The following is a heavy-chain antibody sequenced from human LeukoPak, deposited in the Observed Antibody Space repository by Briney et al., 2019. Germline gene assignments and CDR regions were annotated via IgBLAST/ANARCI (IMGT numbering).Heavy chain of an antibody. J-gene: IGHJ1*01. CDR3: ARDLFFSDAGYSSGWRAEYFHH. Sequence: GGSLRLSCAASGFTFSSHWMHWGRQAPGKGLVWVSRINGAGSSTSYADSVKGRFTVSRDNAKNTLNLQMNSLRAEDTAVYYCARDLFFSDAGYSSGWRAEYFHHWGQGTLVTVSS. CDR2: INGAGSST. D-gene: IGHD6-19*01. V-gene: IGHV3-74*01. CDR1: GFTFSSHW.